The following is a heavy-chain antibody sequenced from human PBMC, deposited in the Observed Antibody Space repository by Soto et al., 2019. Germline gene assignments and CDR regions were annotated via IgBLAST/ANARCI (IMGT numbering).Heavy chain of an antibody. J-gene: IGHJ4*02. V-gene: IGHV1-18*01. CDR2: ISAYNGNT. Sequence: ASVKVSCKASGYTFTSYGINWVRQAPGQGLEWMGWISAYNGNTNYSQKFQGRVTMTRDTSTSTAYMELSSLRSEDTAVYYCARGGPPIDYWGQGTLVTVSS. D-gene: IGHD3-10*01. CDR3: ARGGPPIDY. CDR1: GYTFTSYG.